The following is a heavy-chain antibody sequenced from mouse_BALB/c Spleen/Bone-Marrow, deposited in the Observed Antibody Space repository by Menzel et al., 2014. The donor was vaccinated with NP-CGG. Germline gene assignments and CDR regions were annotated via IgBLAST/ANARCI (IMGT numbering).Heavy chain of an antibody. CDR2: IYPGDGDT. CDR3: ARTGKLAWFAY. J-gene: IGHJ3*01. Sequence: QVQLQQSGAELVRPGSSVKISCKASGYAFSSYWMNWVKQRPGQGLEWIGQIYPGDGDTNYNGKFKGKATLTADKSSSTAYMQLSSLTSEDSAVYFCARTGKLAWFAYWGQGTLVTVSA. V-gene: IGHV1-80*01. CDR1: GYAFSSYW. D-gene: IGHD4-1*01.